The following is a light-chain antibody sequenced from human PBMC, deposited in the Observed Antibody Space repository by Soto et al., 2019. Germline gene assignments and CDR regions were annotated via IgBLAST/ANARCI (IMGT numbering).Light chain of an antibody. CDR3: HHYDDSPPFT. J-gene: IGKJ3*01. CDR2: DAS. V-gene: IGKV3-20*01. Sequence: EFVLTQSPGTLSLSPGERATLSCRASQTVRNNYLAWYQQKPGQAPRLLIYDASSRATGIPDRFSGGGSGTDFTLTISRLEPEDFAVYYCHHYDDSPPFTFGPGTKVDI. CDR1: QTVRNNY.